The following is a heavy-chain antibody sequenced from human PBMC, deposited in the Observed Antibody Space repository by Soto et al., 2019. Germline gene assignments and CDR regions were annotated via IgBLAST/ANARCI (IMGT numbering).Heavy chain of an antibody. J-gene: IGHJ4*02. D-gene: IGHD3-22*01. Sequence: PWGSLRLSCLASGFSFNSFDMNWIRRAPGRGLEWVASISVSGDHIYYGESMQGRFTISRDNSKRSVFLDLNSLRVEDTAVYYCARDLGLINSMFDYWGQGTLVTVSS. CDR1: GFSFNSFD. CDR2: ISVSGDHI. V-gene: IGHV3-21*01. CDR3: ARDLGLINSMFDY.